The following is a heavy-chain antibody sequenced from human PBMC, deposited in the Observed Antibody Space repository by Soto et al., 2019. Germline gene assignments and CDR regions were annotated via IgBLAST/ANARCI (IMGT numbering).Heavy chain of an antibody. V-gene: IGHV1-3*01. CDR1: GYTFTKYV. CDR3: AGRCDGTNCLAHFDY. CDR2: INAGNGNT. Sequence: ASVKVSCKASGYTFTKYVIHWVRQAPGQRLEWMGWINAGNGNTKYSQKFQVRAIITRDTSARTAYMELNSLRSEDTAVYYCAGRCDGTNCLAHFDYWGQGTLVTVS. J-gene: IGHJ4*02. D-gene: IGHD2-2*01.